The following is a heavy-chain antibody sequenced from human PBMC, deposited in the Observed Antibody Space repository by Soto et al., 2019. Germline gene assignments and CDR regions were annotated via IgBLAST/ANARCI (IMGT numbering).Heavy chain of an antibody. D-gene: IGHD6-13*01. V-gene: IGHV4-39*01. CDR2: IFYSGST. CDR3: ARHGVRYDNSWVFDY. Sequence: SETLSLTCSVSGGSISTSRSYWAWIRQPPGKGLEWLANIFYSGSTFYSPSLASRVSVSVDTSKNEFSLKLRSVTAADTAVYYCARHGVRYDNSWVFDYWGQGTLVTVSS. J-gene: IGHJ4*02. CDR1: GGSISTSRSY.